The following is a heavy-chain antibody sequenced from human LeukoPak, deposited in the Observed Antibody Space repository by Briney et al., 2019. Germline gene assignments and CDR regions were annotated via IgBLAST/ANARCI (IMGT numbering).Heavy chain of an antibody. CDR2: IKQDGSET. J-gene: IGHJ4*02. V-gene: IGHV3-7*01. Sequence: GGSLRLSCAVSGFTFSSHWMCWVRQAPGKGLEWVANIKQDGSETYYVDSVKGRFTISRDNAKNSLFLQMNSLRAEDTAVYYCARDGEMPTIYFDYWGQGTLVTVSS. D-gene: IGHD5-24*01. CDR1: GFTFSSHW. CDR3: ARDGEMPTIYFDY.